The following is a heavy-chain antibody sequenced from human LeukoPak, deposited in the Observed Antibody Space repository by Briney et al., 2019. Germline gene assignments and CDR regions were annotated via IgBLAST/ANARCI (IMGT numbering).Heavy chain of an antibody. Sequence: GASVKVSCKASGYMFTSYGISWVRQAPGQGLEWMGWVSPYDGRTNYAQKLQGRVTMTTDTSTSTGYMELRSLRPDDTAVYYCARGGHCTNGVCYSFEYWGQGTLVTVSS. J-gene: IGHJ4*02. D-gene: IGHD2-8*01. CDR1: GYMFTSYG. CDR3: ARGGHCTNGVCYSFEY. V-gene: IGHV1-18*01. CDR2: VSPYDGRT.